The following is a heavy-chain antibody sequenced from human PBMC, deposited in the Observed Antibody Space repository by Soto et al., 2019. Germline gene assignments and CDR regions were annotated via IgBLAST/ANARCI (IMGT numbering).Heavy chain of an antibody. CDR3: ARKGSSSDLYYYYGMGV. Sequence: EVQLVESGGGLVQPGGSLRLSCAASGFTFSSYWMSWVRQAPGKGLEWVANIKQDGSEKYYVDSVKGRFTISRDNAKNSLYLQMNSLRAEDTAVYYCARKGSSSDLYYYYGMGVWGQGTTVTVSS. V-gene: IGHV3-7*03. CDR1: GFTFSSYW. CDR2: IKQDGSEK. D-gene: IGHD6-6*01. J-gene: IGHJ6*02.